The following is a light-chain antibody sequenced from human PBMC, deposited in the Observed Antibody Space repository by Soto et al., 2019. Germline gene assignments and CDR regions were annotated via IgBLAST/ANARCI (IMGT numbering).Light chain of an antibody. CDR3: CSFAGSSTFYV. CDR2: EGS. CDR1: SSDVGSSNL. V-gene: IGLV2-23*01. J-gene: IGLJ1*01. Sequence: QSVLTQPASVSGSPGQLITISCTGTSSDVGSSNLVSWYQQHPGKAPKLIIYEGSRRPSGVSGRFSGSKSGNTASLTISGLQAEDEADYYCCSFAGSSTFYVFGTGTRVTVL.